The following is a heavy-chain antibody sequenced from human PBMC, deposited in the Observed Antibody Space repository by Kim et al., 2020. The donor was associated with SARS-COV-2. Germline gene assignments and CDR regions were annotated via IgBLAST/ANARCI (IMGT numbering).Heavy chain of an antibody. V-gene: IGHV3-23*01. Sequence: GGSLRLSCAASGFTFSSYAMSWVRRAPGKGLEWVSAISGSGGSTYYADSVKGRFTISRDNSKNTLYLQMNSLRAEDTAVYYCAKDLRQRWTFELCFWGQGTLVTVSS. CDR3: AKDLRQRWTFELCF. CDR2: ISGSGGST. CDR1: GFTFSSYA. D-gene: IGHD1-1*01. J-gene: IGHJ4*02.